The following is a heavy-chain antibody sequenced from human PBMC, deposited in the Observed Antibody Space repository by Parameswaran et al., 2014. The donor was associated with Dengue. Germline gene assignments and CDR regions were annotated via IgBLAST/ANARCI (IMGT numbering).Heavy chain of an antibody. D-gene: IGHD3-3*01. Sequence: WIRQPPGKGLEWVSSISSGSTYIYYAGSVRGRFTISRDNARNSLYLQMNSLRAEDTAVYYCATMGGDRDFWSDSLYYYYYYMDGWGKGTTVTVSS. J-gene: IGHJ6*03. CDR2: ISSGSTYI. CDR3: ATMGGDRDFWSDSLYYYYYYMDG. V-gene: IGHV3-21*01.